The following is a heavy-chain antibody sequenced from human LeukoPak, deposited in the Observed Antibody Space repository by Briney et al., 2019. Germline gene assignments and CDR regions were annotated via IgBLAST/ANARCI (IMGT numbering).Heavy chain of an antibody. CDR2: ISGSGGST. Sequence: GGSLRLSCSASGFTFSNSAMSWVRQAPGKGLEWVSAISGSGGSTYYEDSVKGRFTISRDNSKNTLYLQMNSPRAEDTAVYYCATHDILTGYSYYYFDYWGQGTLVTVSS. CDR3: ATHDILTGYSYYYFDY. J-gene: IGHJ4*02. D-gene: IGHD3-9*01. CDR1: GFTFSNSA. V-gene: IGHV3-23*01.